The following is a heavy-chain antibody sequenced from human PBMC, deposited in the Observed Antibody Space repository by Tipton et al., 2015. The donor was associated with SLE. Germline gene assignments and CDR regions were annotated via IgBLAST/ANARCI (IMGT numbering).Heavy chain of an antibody. CDR2: ISGGGGST. CDR3: AKFEVANDFYLDY. Sequence: SLRLSCIASGFSFRSYAMSWVRRAPGKGLECVSAISGGGGSTYYADSVKGRFTISSDNSKNTLFLQMNSLGADDTAIYYCAKFEVANDFYLDYWGQGASVTVSS. D-gene: IGHD2-15*01. V-gene: IGHV3-23*01. CDR1: GFSFRSYA. J-gene: IGHJ4*02.